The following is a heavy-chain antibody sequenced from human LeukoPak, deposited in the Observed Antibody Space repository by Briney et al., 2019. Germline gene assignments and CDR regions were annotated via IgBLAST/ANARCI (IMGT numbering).Heavy chain of an antibody. J-gene: IGHJ4*02. CDR1: GGSFSGYY. V-gene: IGHV4-34*01. CDR3: AKLYSSSRWVDY. Sequence: SETLSLTCAVYGGSFSGYYWSWLRRPPGKGLEWIGEINHSGSTNYNPSLKSRVTISVDTSKNQFSLKLSSVTAADTAVYYCAKLYSSSRWVDYWGQGTLVTVSS. CDR2: INHSGST. D-gene: IGHD6-13*01.